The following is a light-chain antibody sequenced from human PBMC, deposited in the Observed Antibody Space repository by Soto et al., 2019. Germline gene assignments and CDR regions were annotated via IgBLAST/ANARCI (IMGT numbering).Light chain of an antibody. V-gene: IGLV3-21*02. Sequence: SYELTQPPSVSVAPGQTARITCEGNNMGRKNVHWYLQSPGQSPVLVVYDDTDRPSEIPERFSGSNSGNTATLTISSVEAGDEADYFCQVWDTSGDHVLFGGGTKLTVL. CDR2: DDT. J-gene: IGLJ2*01. CDR3: QVWDTSGDHVL. CDR1: NMGRKN.